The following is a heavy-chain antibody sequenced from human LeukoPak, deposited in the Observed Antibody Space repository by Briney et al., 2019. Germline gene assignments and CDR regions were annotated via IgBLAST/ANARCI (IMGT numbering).Heavy chain of an antibody. Sequence: SVKVSCKASGGTFSSYAISWVRQAPGQGLEWMGGIIPIFGTANYAQKFQGRVTITADESTSTAYMELSSLRSEDTAVYYCARDRDYYDSSGPSGFDYWGQGTPDTVSS. CDR1: GGTFSSYA. D-gene: IGHD3-22*01. CDR3: ARDRDYYDSSGPSGFDY. V-gene: IGHV1-69*13. J-gene: IGHJ4*02. CDR2: IIPIFGTA.